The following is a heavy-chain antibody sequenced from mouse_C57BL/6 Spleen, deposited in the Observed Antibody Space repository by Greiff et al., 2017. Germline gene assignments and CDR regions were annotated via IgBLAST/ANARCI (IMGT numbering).Heavy chain of an antibody. CDR1: GYTFTSYW. J-gene: IGHJ4*01. V-gene: IGHV1-69*01. CDR2: IDPSDSYT. CDR3: ARSHYAMDY. Sequence: QVQLQQSGAELVMPGASVKLSCKASGYTFTSYWMHWVKQRPGQGLEWIGEIDPSDSYTNYNQKFQGKSTLTVYKSSSTAYRQLSSLTSEYSAVYYCARSHYAMDYWGQGTSVTVSS.